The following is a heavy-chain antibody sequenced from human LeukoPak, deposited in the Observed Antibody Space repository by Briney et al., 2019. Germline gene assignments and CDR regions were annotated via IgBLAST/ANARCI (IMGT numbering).Heavy chain of an antibody. CDR3: ARQPSITIFGILIPKYFEY. CDR1: GYSISSGYY. J-gene: IGHJ4*02. D-gene: IGHD3-3*01. Sequence: SETLSLTCTVSGYSISSGYYLGWIRQPPGKGLEWIGSIYHSGSTYSSPSLRSRLTISVDTSKNRFSLKLSSVTAADTAVYFCARQPSITIFGILIPKYFEYWGQGTLVTVSS. CDR2: IYHSGST. V-gene: IGHV4-38-2*02.